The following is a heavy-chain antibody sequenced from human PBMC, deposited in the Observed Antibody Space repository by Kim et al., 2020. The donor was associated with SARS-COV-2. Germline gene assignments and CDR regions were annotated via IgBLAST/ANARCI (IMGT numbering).Heavy chain of an antibody. D-gene: IGHD4-17*01. CDR1: GGSISSYY. V-gene: IGHV4-59*08. Sequence: SETLSLTCTVSGGSISSYYWSWIRQPPGKGLEWIGYIYYSGSTNYNPSLKSRVTISVDTSKNQFSLKLSSVTAADTAVYYCARHEQYGDYVYWGQGTLVTVSS. J-gene: IGHJ4*02. CDR2: IYYSGST. CDR3: ARHEQYGDYVY.